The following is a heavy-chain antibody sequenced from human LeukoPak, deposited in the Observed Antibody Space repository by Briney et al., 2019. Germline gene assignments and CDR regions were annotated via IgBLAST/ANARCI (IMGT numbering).Heavy chain of an antibody. J-gene: IGHJ5*02. D-gene: IGHD2-15*01. CDR1: GGSISSYY. CDR2: IYYSGST. V-gene: IGHV4-59*01. CDR3: ARVRDRGYCSGGSCSNWFDP. Sequence: PSETLSLTCTVSGGSISSYYWSWIRQPPGKGLEWIGYIYYSGSTNYNPSLKSRVTISVDTSKNQFSLKLSSLTAADTAVYYCARVRDRGYCSGGSCSNWFDPWGQGTLVTVSS.